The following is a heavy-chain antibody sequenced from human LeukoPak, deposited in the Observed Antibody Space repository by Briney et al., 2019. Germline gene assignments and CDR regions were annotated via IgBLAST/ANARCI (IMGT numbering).Heavy chain of an antibody. CDR1: GYPFTTYE. CDR2: VHPDTGYA. Sequence: ASVNVSCKTSGYPFTTYEINWVRQAAGQGLEWMGWVHPDTGYADYAQKFQGRVTMTSDTSISTAYMELSSLRSDDTAVYFCARGPRNDPWGQGTLVTVSS. V-gene: IGHV1-8*01. D-gene: IGHD1-14*01. J-gene: IGHJ5*02. CDR3: ARGPRNDP.